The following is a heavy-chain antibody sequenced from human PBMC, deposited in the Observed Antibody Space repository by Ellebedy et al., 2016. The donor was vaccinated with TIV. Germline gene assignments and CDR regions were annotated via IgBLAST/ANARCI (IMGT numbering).Heavy chain of an antibody. D-gene: IGHD6-13*01. CDR1: GVSIGDTRYY. CDR3: ASYSRIWSHIRY. CDR2: IYYRGLT. J-gene: IGHJ4*01. V-gene: IGHV4-39*07. Sequence: MPSETLSLTCVVSGVSIGDTRYYWAWIRQSPGKGLEWIGSIYYRGLTYESPSFKSQVTISVDKYKSQFSLSLRSVTAADTAVYYCASYSRIWSHIRYWGHGILVTVSS.